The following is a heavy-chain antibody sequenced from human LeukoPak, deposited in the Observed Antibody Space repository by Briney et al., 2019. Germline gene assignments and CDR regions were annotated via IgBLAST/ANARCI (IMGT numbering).Heavy chain of an antibody. J-gene: IGHJ4*02. V-gene: IGHV3-7*05. D-gene: IGHD6-19*01. CDR2: IKQDGSEK. Sequence: PGGSLRLSCAASEFTFSSYWMSWARQAPGKGLEWVANIKQDGSEKYYVDSVKGRFTISRDNAKNSLYLQMNSLRAEDTAVYCCARAWRYSSGWYGNWGQGTLVTVSS. CDR1: EFTFSSYW. CDR3: ARAWRYSSGWYGN.